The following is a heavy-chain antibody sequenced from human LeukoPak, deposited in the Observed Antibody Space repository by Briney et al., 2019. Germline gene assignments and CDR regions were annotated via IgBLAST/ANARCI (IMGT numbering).Heavy chain of an antibody. D-gene: IGHD3-22*01. Sequence: ASVTVSCTASGYTFSTYPMNWVRQAPGQGLEWMGWINTNTGSPTYAQGLTGRFVFSLDTSVSTAFLQINSLKAEDTALYYCVRGIDTTGYFTYWGQGTLVTVSS. J-gene: IGHJ4*02. CDR3: VRGIDTTGYFTY. V-gene: IGHV7-4-1*02. CDR2: INTNTGSP. CDR1: GYTFSTYP.